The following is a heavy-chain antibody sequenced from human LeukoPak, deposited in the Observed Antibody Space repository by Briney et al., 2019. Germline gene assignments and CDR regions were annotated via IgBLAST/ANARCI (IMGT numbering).Heavy chain of an antibody. D-gene: IGHD3-10*01. Sequence: SETLSLTCTVSGGSVSSGSYYWSWIRQPPGKGLEYIGYIHYRGSTNYNPSLKSRVTISVDTSKNQFSLKLSSVTAADTAVYYCAREYYYASGSYLYWGQGTLVTVSS. CDR2: IHYRGST. V-gene: IGHV4-61*01. J-gene: IGHJ4*02. CDR3: AREYYYASGSYLY. CDR1: GGSVSSGSYY.